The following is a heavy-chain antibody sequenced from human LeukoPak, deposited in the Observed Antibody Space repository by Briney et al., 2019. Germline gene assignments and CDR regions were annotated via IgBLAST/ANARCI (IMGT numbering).Heavy chain of an antibody. D-gene: IGHD5/OR15-5a*01. V-gene: IGHV3-21*01. CDR2: ISSSSDYI. CDR1: GFTFSDYS. Sequence: GGSLRLSCAASGFTFSDYSMSWVRQAPGKGLEWVSSISSSSDYIYYADSVKGRFTISRDNARNSLYLQMNSLRAEDTAVYYCARSRSVSNYKGMDVWGQGTTVTVSS. CDR3: ARSRSVSNYKGMDV. J-gene: IGHJ6*02.